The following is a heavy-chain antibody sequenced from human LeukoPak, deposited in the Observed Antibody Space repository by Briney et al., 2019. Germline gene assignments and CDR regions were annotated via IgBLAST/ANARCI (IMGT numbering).Heavy chain of an antibody. D-gene: IGHD3-22*01. Sequence: GASVKVSCKTSGYTFTGYYMHWVRQAPGQGLEWMGWINPNSGGTNYAQRFQGRVTMTRDTSMSTAYMELSRLRSDDSAVYYCARYFYDSSGSSSDAFDIWGQGTVVTVSS. J-gene: IGHJ3*02. V-gene: IGHV1-2*02. CDR2: INPNSGGT. CDR3: ARYFYDSSGSSSDAFDI. CDR1: GYTFTGYY.